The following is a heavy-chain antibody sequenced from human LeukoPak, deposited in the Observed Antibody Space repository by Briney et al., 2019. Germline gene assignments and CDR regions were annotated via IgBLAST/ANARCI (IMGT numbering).Heavy chain of an antibody. V-gene: IGHV3-7*01. CDR3: ARIRRGWSQNWDY. CDR1: GFTSSSYW. D-gene: IGHD6-19*01. J-gene: IGHJ4*02. Sequence: GGSLRLSCAVSGFTSSSYWMSWVRQAPGKGLEWVANIKQDGSEKYYVDSVKGRFTISRDNAKNSLYLQMNSLRAEDTAVYYCARIRRGWSQNWDYWGQGTLVTVSS. CDR2: IKQDGSEK.